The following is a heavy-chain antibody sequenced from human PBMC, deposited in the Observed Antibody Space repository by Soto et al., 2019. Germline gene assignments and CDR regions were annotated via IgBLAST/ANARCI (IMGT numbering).Heavy chain of an antibody. CDR3: VRPWGY. CDR1: GFPSSSKR. J-gene: IGHJ4*02. V-gene: IGHV3-74*01. CDR2: INSDGSSR. Sequence: EVLLVESGGGLVQPGGSLRLSCVASGFPSSSKRMHWVRQAPGKGLVWVSRINSDGSSRSYADSVKGRFTISRDNAKNTLYLEMNSLRAEDTAVYYCVRPWGYWGQGTLVTVSS. D-gene: IGHD1-26*01.